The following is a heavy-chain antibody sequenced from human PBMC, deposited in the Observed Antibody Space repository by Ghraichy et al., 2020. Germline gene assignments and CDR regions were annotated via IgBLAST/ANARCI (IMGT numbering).Heavy chain of an antibody. CDR1: GFTFSVSA. Sequence: LSLTCAASGFTFSVSAFYWVRQAPGKGLEWVARIRSRVNNYATEYAASVQGRFTISRDDSSKTLFLQMNNLETDDTAVYFCTKELGRPANYWGQGTLVTVSS. V-gene: IGHV3-73*01. CDR2: IRSRVNNYAT. CDR3: TKELGRPANY. D-gene: IGHD1-26*01. J-gene: IGHJ4*02.